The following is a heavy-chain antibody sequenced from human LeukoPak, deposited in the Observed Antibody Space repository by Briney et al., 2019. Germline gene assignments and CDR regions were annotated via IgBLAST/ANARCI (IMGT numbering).Heavy chain of an antibody. V-gene: IGHV1-69*04. CDR3: AKDGREVEQWLVRDRPPGN. J-gene: IGHJ4*02. CDR2: IIPILGIA. Sequence: SVKVSCKASGGTFSSYAISWVRQAPGQGLEWVGRIIPILGIANYAQKFQGRVTKTEDTSTDTAYMELSSLRSEDTAVYYCAKDGREVEQWLVRDRPPGNWGQGTLVTVSS. CDR1: GGTFSSYA. D-gene: IGHD6-19*01.